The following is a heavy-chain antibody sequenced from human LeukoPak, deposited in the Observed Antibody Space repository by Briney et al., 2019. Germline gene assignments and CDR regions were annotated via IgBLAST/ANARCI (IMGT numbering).Heavy chain of an antibody. J-gene: IGHJ4*02. Sequence: GGPLRLSCTASGFSINSYGMHWVRQAPGKGLEWVAVIWYDGSNENYADSVKGRFTISSDNSKNTLYLQMNSLRAEDTAVYYCAKDYYDSSGYHGSAGYFDYWGQGALVTVSS. CDR2: IWYDGSNE. CDR3: AKDYYDSSGYHGSAGYFDY. CDR1: GFSINSYG. D-gene: IGHD3-22*01. V-gene: IGHV3-33*06.